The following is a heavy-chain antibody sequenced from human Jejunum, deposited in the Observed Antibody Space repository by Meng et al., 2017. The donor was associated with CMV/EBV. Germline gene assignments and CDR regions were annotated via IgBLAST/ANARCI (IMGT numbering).Heavy chain of an antibody. V-gene: IGHV3-21*04. D-gene: IGHD2-2*01. J-gene: IGHJ4*02. CDR3: ARDPRRSGYCSSATCPRR. Sequence: YAMHWVRQAPGKGLEWVSSIDSSSSYIFYADSVKGRFTISRDNAKNSLSLQMHSLRAEDTAVYYCARDPRRSGYCSSATCPRRWGQGTLVTVSS. CDR1: YA. CDR2: IDSSSSYI.